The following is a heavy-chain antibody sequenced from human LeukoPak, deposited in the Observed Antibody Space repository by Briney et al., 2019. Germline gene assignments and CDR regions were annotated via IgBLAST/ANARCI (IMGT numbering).Heavy chain of an antibody. J-gene: IGHJ4*02. Sequence: ASVKVSCKASGGTFSSYAISWVRQAPEQGLEWMGGIIPIFGTANYAQKFQGRVTITANESTSTAYMELSSLRSEDTAVYYCARDPRGYSYGHFDYWGQGTLVTVSS. CDR3: ARDPRGYSYGHFDY. V-gene: IGHV1-69*13. CDR1: GGTFSSYA. CDR2: IIPIFGTA. D-gene: IGHD5-18*01.